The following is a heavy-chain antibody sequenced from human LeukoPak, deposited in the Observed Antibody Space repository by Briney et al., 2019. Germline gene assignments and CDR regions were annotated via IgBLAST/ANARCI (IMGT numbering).Heavy chain of an antibody. CDR2: IYPGDSDT. CDR3: ARLGNYYGGFDD. J-gene: IGHJ4*02. D-gene: IGHD3-10*01. Sequence: KDGGSLKISCKGSGYSFTNYWIGWVRQKPGKGLDLMGIIYPGDSDTRYSPSFQGQVTIPVDKSISTAYLQWSSLKASDTAMYYCARLGNYYGGFDDWGQGTLVTVSS. CDR1: GYSFTNYW. V-gene: IGHV5-51*01.